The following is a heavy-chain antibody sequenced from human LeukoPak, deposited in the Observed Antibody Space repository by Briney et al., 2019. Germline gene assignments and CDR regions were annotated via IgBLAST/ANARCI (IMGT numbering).Heavy chain of an antibody. J-gene: IGHJ6*02. CDR3: TRVGSPYYYYGMDV. CDR2: SKAYGGTT. V-gene: IGHV3-49*02. Sequence: SKAYGGTTEYAASVKGRFTISRDDSKSIAYLQMNSLKTEDTAVYYCTRVGSPYYYYGMDVWGQGTTVTVSS. D-gene: IGHD5-12*01.